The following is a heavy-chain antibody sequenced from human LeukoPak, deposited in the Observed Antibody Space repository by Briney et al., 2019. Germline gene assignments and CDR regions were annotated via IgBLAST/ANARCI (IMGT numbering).Heavy chain of an antibody. Sequence: PSETLSLTCTVSSGSISTSNYYWGWVRQPPGKALEWTGNICYSGSTYYSPSLKSRVTMSVDTSKNQISLKLSSVTAADTAVYYCAREWGLWFGEFSFDYWGQGTLVTVSS. CDR3: AREWGLWFGEFSFDY. CDR2: ICYSGST. D-gene: IGHD3-10*01. CDR1: SGSISTSNYY. J-gene: IGHJ4*02. V-gene: IGHV4-39*07.